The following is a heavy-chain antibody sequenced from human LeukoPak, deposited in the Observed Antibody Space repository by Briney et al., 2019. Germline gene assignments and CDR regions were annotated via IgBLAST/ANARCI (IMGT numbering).Heavy chain of an antibody. Sequence: ASVKVSCKASGYTFTGYYMHWVRQAPGQGLEWMGWINPNSGGTNYAQKFQGWVIMTRDTSISTAYMELSRLRSDDTAVYYCARESMVTFGEPQHWFDPWGQGTLVTVSS. CDR2: INPNSGGT. CDR1: GYTFTGYY. V-gene: IGHV1-2*04. CDR3: ARESMVTFGEPQHWFDP. D-gene: IGHD3-16*01. J-gene: IGHJ5*02.